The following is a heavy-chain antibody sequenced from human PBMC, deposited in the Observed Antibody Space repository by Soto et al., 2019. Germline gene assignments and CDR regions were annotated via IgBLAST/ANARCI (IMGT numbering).Heavy chain of an antibody. D-gene: IGHD3-10*01. CDR2: ITPLFGTP. V-gene: IGHV1-69*06. Sequence: QVQLVQSGAEVKKPGSSVKVSCKASGVTFSNLAISWVRQAPGQGLEWMGGITPLFGTPNYAQKFQGRIIVTADRSSMTANRELSGLRADDTALYFCARGVGISGASGINGCGRAVGGQWTAVIVCS. CDR1: GVTFSNLA. J-gene: IGHJ6*02. CDR3: ARGVGISGASGINGCGRAV.